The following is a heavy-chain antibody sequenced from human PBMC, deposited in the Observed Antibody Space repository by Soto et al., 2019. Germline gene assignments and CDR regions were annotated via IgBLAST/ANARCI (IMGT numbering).Heavy chain of an antibody. V-gene: IGHV3-23*01. CDR3: AKSYYDSSGYYYVGAFDI. D-gene: IGHD3-22*01. CDR2: ISGSGGST. Sequence: PGGSLRLSCAASGFTFSSYAMSWVRQAPGKGLEWVSAISGSGGSTYYADSLKGRFTISRDNSKNTLYLQMNSLRAEDTAVYYCAKSYYDSSGYYYVGAFDIWGQGTMVTVSS. CDR1: GFTFSSYA. J-gene: IGHJ3*02.